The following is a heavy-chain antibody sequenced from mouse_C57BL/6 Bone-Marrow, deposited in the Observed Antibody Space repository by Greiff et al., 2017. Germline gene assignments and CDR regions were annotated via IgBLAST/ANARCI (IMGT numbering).Heavy chain of an antibody. V-gene: IGHV5-16*01. D-gene: IGHD4-1*01. CDR1: GFTFSDYY. J-gene: IGHJ3*01. CDR2: INYDGSST. CDR3: AREELGWFAY. Sequence: EVKLMESEGGLVQPGSSMKLSCTASGFTFSDYYMAWVRQVPEKGLEWVANINYDGSSTYYLDSLKSRFIISRDNAKNILYLQMSSLKSEDTATYYCAREELGWFAYWGQGTLVTVSA.